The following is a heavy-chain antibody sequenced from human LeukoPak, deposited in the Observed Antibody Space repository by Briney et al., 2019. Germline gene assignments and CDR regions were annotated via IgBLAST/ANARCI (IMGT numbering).Heavy chain of an antibody. Sequence: AAPVKVSCKASGYTFTNYDINWVRQATGRGLEWMGWMNPNSGNTSYAQKFQGRVTMTRNTSISTAYMELSSLRSEDTALYYCARDIAGATKSGWFDTWGQGTPVTVSS. D-gene: IGHD1-26*01. CDR3: ARDIAGATKSGWFDT. V-gene: IGHV1-8*01. J-gene: IGHJ5*02. CDR1: GYTFTNYD. CDR2: MNPNSGNT.